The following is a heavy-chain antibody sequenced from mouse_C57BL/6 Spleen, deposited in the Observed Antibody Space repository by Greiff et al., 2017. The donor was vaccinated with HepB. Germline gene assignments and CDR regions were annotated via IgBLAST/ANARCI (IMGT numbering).Heavy chain of an antibody. D-gene: IGHD2-2*01. J-gene: IGHJ4*01. CDR3: ARGEGYYDAMDY. Sequence: VQLQQPGAELVRPGSSVKLSCKASGYTFTSYWMAWVKQRPGQGLEWIGNIYPSDSENHYNQKFKDKATLTVDKSSSTADMQLSSLTSEDSAVYYCARGEGYYDAMDYWGQGTSVTVSS. CDR2: IYPSDSEN. CDR1: GYTFTSYW. V-gene: IGHV1-61*01.